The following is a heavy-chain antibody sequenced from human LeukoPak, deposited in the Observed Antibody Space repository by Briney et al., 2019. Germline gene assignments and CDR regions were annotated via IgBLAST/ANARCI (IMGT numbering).Heavy chain of an antibody. Sequence: GGSLRLSCAVSGFTFDDYAMHWVRQAPGKGLEWVSGINWNGDSTGYADSVKGRFTISRDNAKNSLYLQMNSLRAEDTALYYCAKEGEIAVAGSLDYWGQGTLVTVSS. CDR2: INWNGDST. V-gene: IGHV3-20*04. J-gene: IGHJ4*02. D-gene: IGHD6-19*01. CDR3: AKEGEIAVAGSLDY. CDR1: GFTFDDYA.